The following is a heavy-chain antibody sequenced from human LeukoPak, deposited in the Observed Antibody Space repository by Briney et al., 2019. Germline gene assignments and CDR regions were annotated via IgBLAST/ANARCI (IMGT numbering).Heavy chain of an antibody. CDR3: ARERVAGSFEYYYYMDV. D-gene: IGHD3-9*01. Sequence: ASVKVSCKASGYTFTSYGISWVRQAPGQGLEWMGWISAYNGNTNYAQKLQGRVTMTTDTSTSTAYMELRSLRSDDTAVYYCARERVAGSFEYYYYMDVWGKGTTVTVSS. CDR1: GYTFTSYG. J-gene: IGHJ6*03. CDR2: ISAYNGNT. V-gene: IGHV1-18*01.